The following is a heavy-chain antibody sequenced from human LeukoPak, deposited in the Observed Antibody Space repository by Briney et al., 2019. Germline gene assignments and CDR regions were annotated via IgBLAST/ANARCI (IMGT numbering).Heavy chain of an antibody. J-gene: IGHJ4*02. V-gene: IGHV4-34*01. D-gene: IGHD3-22*01. CDR3: ARLGGWTYYYDSRRVLTRTQHFDY. Sequence: SETPSLTCAVYGGSFSGYYWSWIRQPPGKGLEWIGEINHSGSTNYNPSLKSRVTISVDTSKNQFSLKLSSVTAADTAVYYCARLGGWTYYYDSRRVLTRTQHFDYWGQGTLVTVSS. CDR1: GGSFSGYY. CDR2: INHSGST.